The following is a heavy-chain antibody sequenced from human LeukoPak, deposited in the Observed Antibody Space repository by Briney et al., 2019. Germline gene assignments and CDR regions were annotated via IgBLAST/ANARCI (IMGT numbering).Heavy chain of an antibody. J-gene: IGHJ5*02. V-gene: IGHV4-59*08. CDR1: GGSISGHW. CDR3: ARRVAFWFDP. Sequence: PSETLSLTCTVSGGSISGHWWSWIRQPPGKGLEWIGDIFYSGSTNYNPSLKSRLSISLDTSKNQFSLKLSSVTAADTAMYYCARRVAFWFDPWGQGTLVTVSS. CDR2: IFYSGST. D-gene: IGHD3-3*01.